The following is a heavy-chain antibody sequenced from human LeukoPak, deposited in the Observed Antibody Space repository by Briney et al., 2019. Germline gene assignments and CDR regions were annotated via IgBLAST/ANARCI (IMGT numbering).Heavy chain of an antibody. J-gene: IGHJ4*02. V-gene: IGHV3-23*01. Sequence: GGSLRLSCAGSGFSFSTYYMNWVRQAPGKGLEWVSGITGSGTNTYYADSVKGRFTISRDNSKNTLYLQMNSLRAEDTDEYYCYYYDSSGFYPQTKIDYWGQGTLVTVSS. CDR3: YYYDSSGFYPQTKIDY. CDR1: GFSFSTYY. CDR2: ITGSGTNT. D-gene: IGHD3-22*01.